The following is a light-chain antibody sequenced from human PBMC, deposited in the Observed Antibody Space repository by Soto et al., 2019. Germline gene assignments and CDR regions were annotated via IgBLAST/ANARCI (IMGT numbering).Light chain of an antibody. CDR2: EAS. CDR1: QSISSW. CDR3: QYYKEYST. V-gene: IGKV1-5*03. J-gene: IGKJ1*01. Sequence: DIQMTQSPSTLSASVGDRVTITCRASQSISSWLAWYQQKPGKAPKLLIYEASSSEIGVPPRFSGSGFGTAFTLTISSLQPDDFATSYCQYYKEYSTFGQGTRLEIK.